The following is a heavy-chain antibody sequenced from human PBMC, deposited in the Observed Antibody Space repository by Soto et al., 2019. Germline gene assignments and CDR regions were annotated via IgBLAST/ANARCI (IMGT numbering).Heavy chain of an antibody. V-gene: IGHV4-34*01. J-gene: IGHJ4*02. CDR2: INHSGST. CDR3: ARKGSY. Sequence: SETLSLTCAVYGGSFSGYYWSWIRQPPGKGLEWIGEINHSGSTNYNPSLKSRVTISVDTSKNQFSLKLSSVTAADTAVYYCARKGSYWGQGALVTVYS. CDR1: GGSFSGYY.